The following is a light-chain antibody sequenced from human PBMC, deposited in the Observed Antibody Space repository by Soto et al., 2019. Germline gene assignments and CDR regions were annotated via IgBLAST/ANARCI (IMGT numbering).Light chain of an antibody. CDR1: QIISTY. J-gene: IGKJ1*01. CDR3: QQSSITPWT. V-gene: IGKV1-39*01. Sequence: DIQMTQSPSSLSASVGDRVTITCRASQIISTYLHWYQHRPGKAPKLLIYGASTLQSGVPSRFSGSGSGADFTRTISSLQPEDFATYYCQQSSITPWTFGQGTKVEI. CDR2: GAS.